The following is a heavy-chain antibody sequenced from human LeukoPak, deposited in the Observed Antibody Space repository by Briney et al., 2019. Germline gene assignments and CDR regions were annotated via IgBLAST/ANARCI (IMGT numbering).Heavy chain of an antibody. J-gene: IGHJ1*01. CDR1: GGSISRYY. CDR3: ARRGVAARIGYFQH. Sequence: SETLSLTCTVSGGSISRYYWSWIRQPPGKGLEWIGYIYSSGSTNYNPSLKSRVTISVDTSKNQFSLKLSSVTAADTAVYYCARRGVAARIGYFQHWGQGTLVTVSS. CDR2: IYSSGST. V-gene: IGHV4-59*12. D-gene: IGHD2-15*01.